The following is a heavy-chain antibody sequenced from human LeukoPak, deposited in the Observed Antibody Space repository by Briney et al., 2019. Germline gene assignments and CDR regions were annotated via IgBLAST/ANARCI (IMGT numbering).Heavy chain of an antibody. Sequence: GGSLRLSCAASGFTVSSNYMSWVRQAPGKGLEWVSAISGSGGSTYYADSVKGRFTISRDNSKNTLYLQMNSLRAEDTAVYYCAYMVRGANYWGQGTLVTVSS. V-gene: IGHV3-23*01. CDR1: GFTVSSNY. J-gene: IGHJ4*02. CDR3: AYMVRGANY. CDR2: ISGSGGST. D-gene: IGHD3-10*01.